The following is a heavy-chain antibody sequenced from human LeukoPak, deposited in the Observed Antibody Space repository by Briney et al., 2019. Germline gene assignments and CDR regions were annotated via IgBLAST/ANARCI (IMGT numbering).Heavy chain of an antibody. CDR1: GYTFTGYY. CDR3: ARVSSSAGGFDP. CDR2: INPNSGGT. D-gene: IGHD6-19*01. Sequence: ASVKVSCKASGYTFTGYYMHWVRQAPGQGLEWMGWINPNSGGTNYAQKFQGRVTMTRDTSISTAYMELSRLRSDDTAVYYCARVSSSAGGFDPWGQGTLVIVSS. J-gene: IGHJ5*02. V-gene: IGHV1-2*02.